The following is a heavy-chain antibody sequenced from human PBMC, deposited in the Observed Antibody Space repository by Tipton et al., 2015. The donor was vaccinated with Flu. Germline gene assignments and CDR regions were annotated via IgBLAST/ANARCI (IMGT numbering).Heavy chain of an antibody. CDR3: ARSSSYGGNLFFYYGLDV. CDR1: GFMFSDSY. Sequence: SLRLSCAASGFMFSDSYMSWVRQAPGQGLEWISFISSTGTAIHSADSVKGRFTISRDNAKNSLYLQMNSLRADDTAMYYCARSSSYGGNLFFYYGLDVCGQVTMVTVSS. V-gene: IGHV3-11*01. CDR2: ISSTGTAI. D-gene: IGHD4-23*01. J-gene: IGHJ6*02.